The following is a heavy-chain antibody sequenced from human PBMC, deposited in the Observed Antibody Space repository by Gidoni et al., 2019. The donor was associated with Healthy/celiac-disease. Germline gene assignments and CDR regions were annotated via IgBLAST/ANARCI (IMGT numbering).Heavy chain of an antibody. V-gene: IGHV1-2*07. CDR3: ARDGLLWFGEQTNDAFDI. D-gene: IGHD3-10*01. J-gene: IGHJ3*02. CDR1: GYTFTGYY. CDR2: INPNSGGT. Sequence: QVQLVQSGAEVKKPGASVKVSCKASGYTFTGYYMHWVRQAPGQGLEWMGWINPNSGGTNYAHKFQGRVTMTRDTSISTAYMELSRLRSDDTAVYYCARDGLLWFGEQTNDAFDIWGQGTMVTVSS.